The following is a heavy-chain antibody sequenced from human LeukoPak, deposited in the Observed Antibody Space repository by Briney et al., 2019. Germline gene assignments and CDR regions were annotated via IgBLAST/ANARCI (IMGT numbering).Heavy chain of an antibody. D-gene: IGHD6-13*01. Sequence: ASVNVSCNASGYTLTNYGLSWVRQAPGQGLEWMGWISAYNGNTNYAQKLQGRVTMTTDTSTSTAYMELRSLRSDDRAVYYCARDQEIAAAGFYYYYYGMDVWGQGTTVTVSS. CDR3: ARDQEIAAAGFYYYYYGMDV. CDR2: ISAYNGNT. V-gene: IGHV1-18*01. J-gene: IGHJ6*02. CDR1: GYTLTNYG.